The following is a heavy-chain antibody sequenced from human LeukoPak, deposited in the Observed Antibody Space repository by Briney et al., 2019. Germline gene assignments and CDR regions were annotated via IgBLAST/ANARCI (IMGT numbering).Heavy chain of an antibody. CDR3: ARARGRITIFGVVMFDY. Sequence: SETLSLTCAVYVGSFSGYYWSWIRQPPGNRLESIGEINHSGSTDDNPSLKSRVTISVETSKNQFSLKLSSVTAADTAVYYCARARGRITIFGVVMFDYWGQGTLVTVSS. D-gene: IGHD3-3*01. CDR1: VGSFSGYY. V-gene: IGHV4-34*01. CDR2: INHSGST. J-gene: IGHJ4*02.